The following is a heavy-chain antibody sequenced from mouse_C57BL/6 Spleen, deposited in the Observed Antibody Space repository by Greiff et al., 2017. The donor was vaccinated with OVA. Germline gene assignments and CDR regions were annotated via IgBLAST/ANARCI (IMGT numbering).Heavy chain of an antibody. D-gene: IGHD2-9*01. Sequence: VQLKQSGTVLARPGASVKMSCKTSGYTFTSYWMHWVKQRPGQGLEWIGAIYPGNSDTSYNQKFKGKAKLTAVTSASTAYMELSSLTNEDSAVYYCTRAGGLSYYGYDRGAMDYWGQGTSVTVSS. J-gene: IGHJ4*01. V-gene: IGHV1-5*01. CDR1: GYTFTSYW. CDR3: TRAGGLSYYGYDRGAMDY. CDR2: IYPGNSDT.